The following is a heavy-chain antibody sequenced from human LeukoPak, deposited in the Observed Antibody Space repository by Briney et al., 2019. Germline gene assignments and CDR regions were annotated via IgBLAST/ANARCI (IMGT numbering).Heavy chain of an antibody. CDR3: ARVTVTMVRGVITGRDFDY. Sequence: GGSLRLSCEGSGFTFSNYWMGWVRQAPGKGLQWVANIKTDGSEKYYVDSVKGRFTISRDNAKNSLYLQMNSLRAEDTAVYYCARVTVTMVRGVITGRDFDYWGQGTLVTASS. CDR2: IKTDGSEK. CDR1: GFTFSNYW. D-gene: IGHD3-10*01. V-gene: IGHV3-7*01. J-gene: IGHJ4*02.